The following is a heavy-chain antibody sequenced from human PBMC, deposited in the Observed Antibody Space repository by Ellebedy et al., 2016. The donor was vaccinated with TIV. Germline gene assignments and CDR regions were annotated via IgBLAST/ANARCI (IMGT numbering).Heavy chain of an antibody. CDR1: GYSFTSYW. J-gene: IGHJ5*02. CDR2: IDPSDSYT. V-gene: IGHV5-10-1*01. Sequence: GESLKISXKGSGYSFTSYWISWVRQMPGKGLEWMGRIDPSDSYTNYSPSFQGHVTISADKSISTAYLQWSSLKASNTAMYYCARHTSGSGSYYTHGGPYNWFDPWGQGTLVTVSS. CDR3: ARHTSGSGSYYTHGGPYNWFDP. D-gene: IGHD3-10*01.